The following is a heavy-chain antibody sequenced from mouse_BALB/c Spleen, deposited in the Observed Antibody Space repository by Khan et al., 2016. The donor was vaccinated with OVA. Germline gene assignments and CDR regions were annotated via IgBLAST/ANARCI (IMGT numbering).Heavy chain of an antibody. D-gene: IGHD2-3*01. CDR1: GYSITSDYA. CDR3: ARDGSRYNYAMDY. J-gene: IGHJ4*01. Sequence: EVKLVESGPGLVKPSQSLSLTCTVTGYSITSDYAWNWIRQFPGNKLEWMGYISYSGSTNYNPALKSRISIPRDTSKNQFFLHLNSVTTEDTATYYCARDGSRYNYAMDYWGQGTSVTVSS. V-gene: IGHV3-2*02. CDR2: ISYSGST.